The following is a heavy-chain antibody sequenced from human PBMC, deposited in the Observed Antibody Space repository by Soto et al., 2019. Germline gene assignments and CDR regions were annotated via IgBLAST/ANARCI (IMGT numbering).Heavy chain of an antibody. V-gene: IGHV1-46*01. CDR1: GYTFTSYY. Sequence: ASVKVSCKASGYTFTSYYMHWVRQAPGQGLEWMGIINPSGGSTSYVQKFQGRVTMTRDTSTSTVYMELSSLRSEDTAVYYCARVPNPAAIPGYNWKQAPDWGQGTLVTVSS. CDR3: ARVPNPAAIPGYNWKQAPD. CDR2: INPSGGST. J-gene: IGHJ4*02. D-gene: IGHD2-2*02.